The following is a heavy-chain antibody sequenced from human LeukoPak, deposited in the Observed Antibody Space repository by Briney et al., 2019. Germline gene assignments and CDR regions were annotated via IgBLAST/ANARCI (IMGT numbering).Heavy chain of an antibody. Sequence: PGGSXRLSCAASGFTFRSYSMNGVXEXXGKGXEGXSXXSSSSSYIYYADSVKGRFTISRDSAKNTIYLQMNSLRAEDTAFYYCAKDRFDSSGSYYGMDVWGQGTTVTVSS. J-gene: IGHJ6*02. CDR1: GFTFRSYS. D-gene: IGHD3-22*01. CDR3: AKDRFDSSGSYYGMDV. CDR2: XSSSSSYI. V-gene: IGHV3-21*01.